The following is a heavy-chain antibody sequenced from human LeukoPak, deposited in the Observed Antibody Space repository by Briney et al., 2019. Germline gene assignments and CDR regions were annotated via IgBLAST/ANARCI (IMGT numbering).Heavy chain of an antibody. CDR3: ARDRVQLEPWYFDL. CDR2: ISAYNGNT. J-gene: IGHJ2*01. D-gene: IGHD6-6*01. Sequence: ASVKVSCKASGYTFTSYYMHWVRQAPGQGLEWMGWISAYNGNTNYAQKLQGRVTMTTDTSTSTAYMELRSLRSDDTAVYYCARDRVQLEPWYFDLWGRGTLVTVSS. V-gene: IGHV1-18*04. CDR1: GYTFTSYY.